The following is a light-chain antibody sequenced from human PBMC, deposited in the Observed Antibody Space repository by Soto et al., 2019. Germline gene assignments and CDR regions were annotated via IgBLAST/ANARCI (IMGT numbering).Light chain of an antibody. Sequence: DIVMTQSPDSLPVSLGERATINCKSSQSVLYSSSSKNCLVWYQQKPGQPPKVLIYWASTRESGVPDRVSGSGCGTDLTLTIRYRRATELAVYYSLQHCSSPCTVGQGTKREI. CDR2: WAS. V-gene: IGKV4-1*01. CDR3: LQHCSSPCT. J-gene: IGKJ2*01. CDR1: QSVLYSSSSKNC.